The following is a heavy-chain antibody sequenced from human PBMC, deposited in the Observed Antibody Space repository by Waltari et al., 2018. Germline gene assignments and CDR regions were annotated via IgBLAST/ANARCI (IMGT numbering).Heavy chain of an antibody. V-gene: IGHV3-53*01. J-gene: IGHJ4*02. CDR2: IYSGGST. CDR3: ARDTPYSSSWYPPPFDY. Sequence: EVQLVESGGGLIQPGGSLRLSCAASGLTVSSHYMSWVRQAPGKGLEWVSVIYSGGSTYYADSVKGRFTISRDNSKNTLYLQMNSLRAEDTAVYYCARDTPYSSSWYPPPFDYWGQGTLVTVSS. CDR1: GLTVSSHY. D-gene: IGHD6-13*01.